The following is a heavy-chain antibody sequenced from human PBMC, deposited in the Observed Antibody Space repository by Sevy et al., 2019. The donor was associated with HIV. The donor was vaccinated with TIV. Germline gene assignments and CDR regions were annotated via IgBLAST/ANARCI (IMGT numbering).Heavy chain of an antibody. D-gene: IGHD3-10*01. CDR3: ARPLEWFRDTPDPDPDNWFDP. J-gene: IGHJ5*02. Sequence: SETLSLTCTVSGGSISSSSYYWGWIRQPPGKGLEWIGSIYYSGSTYYNPSLKSRVTISVDTSKNQFSLKLSSVTAADPAGYYCARPLEWFRDTPDPDPDNWFDPWGQGTLVTVSS. V-gene: IGHV4-39*01. CDR1: GGSISSSSYY. CDR2: IYYSGST.